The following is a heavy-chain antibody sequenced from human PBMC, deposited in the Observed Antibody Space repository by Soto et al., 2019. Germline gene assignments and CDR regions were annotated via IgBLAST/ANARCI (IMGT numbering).Heavy chain of an antibody. V-gene: IGHV6-1*01. D-gene: IGHD6-13*01. CDR1: GDSVSSNSAA. CDR2: TYYRSKWYN. J-gene: IGHJ4*02. Sequence: SQTLSLTCVISGDSVSSNSAAWNWIRPSPSRGLEWLGRTYYRSKWYNDYAVSVKSRITINPDTSKNQFSLQLNSATPEDTAVYYCARLIAAAGTYFDYWGQGTLVTVSS. CDR3: ARLIAAAGTYFDY.